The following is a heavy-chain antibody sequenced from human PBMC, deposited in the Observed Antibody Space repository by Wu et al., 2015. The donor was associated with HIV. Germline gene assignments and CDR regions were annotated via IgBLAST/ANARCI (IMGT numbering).Heavy chain of an antibody. V-gene: IGHV1-69*05. CDR1: GETFSRIT. CDR2: IIPFFGTA. CDR3: ASVAPSGGRSGWYGYAFDI. D-gene: IGHD6-19*01. J-gene: IGHJ3*02. Sequence: QVQLEQSGAEVKKPGSSVRVSCKASGETFSRITFSWVRQAPGQGLEWMGGIIPFFGTANYAQKFQGRVTITTDESTSTAYMELSSLRSEDTAVYYCASVAPSGGRSGWYGYAFDIWGQGTMVTVSS.